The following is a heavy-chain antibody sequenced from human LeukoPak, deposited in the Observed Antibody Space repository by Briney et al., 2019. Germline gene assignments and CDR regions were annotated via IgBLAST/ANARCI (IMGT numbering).Heavy chain of an antibody. CDR1: GGTFSSYA. J-gene: IGHJ5*02. CDR3: ARAVAARPFDP. CDR2: IIPIFGIA. Sequence: SVKVSCKASGGTFSSYAISWVRQAPGQGLEWMGRIIPIFGIANYAQKFQGRVTITADKSTSTAYMELSSLRSEDTAVYYCARAVAARPFDPWGQGTLVTVSP. D-gene: IGHD6-6*01. V-gene: IGHV1-69*04.